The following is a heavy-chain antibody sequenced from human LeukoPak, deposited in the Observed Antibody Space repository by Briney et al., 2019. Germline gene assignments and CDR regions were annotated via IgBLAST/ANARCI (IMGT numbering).Heavy chain of an antibody. CDR3: ARGGSSSWNRSLYLVD. D-gene: IGHD6-13*01. CDR1: GGSLSGYY. J-gene: IGHJ4*02. Sequence: SETLSLTCAVYGGSLSGYYWSWIRQPPGKGLEWIGEINHSGSTNYNPSIQSRVTISVDTSKNQFYLKLSFVTAADTAVYYCARGGSSSWNRSLYLVDWGQETLVTVSS. CDR2: INHSGST. V-gene: IGHV4-34*01.